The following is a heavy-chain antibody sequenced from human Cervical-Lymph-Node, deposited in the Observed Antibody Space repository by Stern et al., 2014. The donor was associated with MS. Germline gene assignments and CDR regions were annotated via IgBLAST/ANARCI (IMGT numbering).Heavy chain of an antibody. CDR3: SRDADGYSLVFGY. CDR2: IHNSGTT. D-gene: IGHD5-24*01. V-gene: IGHV4-30-4*01. J-gene: IGHJ4*02. Sequence: VQLVESGPGLVKPSQTLSLTCAVTGGSIRNAEYYWSWIRQSPGKGLEWIGYIHNSGTTYYNPSLRSRVPMSVDTSKNQFSLKLRSVTAADTAVYYCSRDADGYSLVFGYWGRGTLVTVSS. CDR1: GGSIRNAEYY.